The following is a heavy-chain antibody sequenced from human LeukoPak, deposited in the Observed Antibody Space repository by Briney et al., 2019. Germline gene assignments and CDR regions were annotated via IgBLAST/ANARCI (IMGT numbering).Heavy chain of an antibody. J-gene: IGHJ4*02. CDR2: ISSDGGEE. CDR1: GFTFSIYG. V-gene: IGHV3-30*03. CDR3: RAATKNRGYYFDY. Sequence: GRSLRLSCAASGFTFSIYGMHWVRQAPGKGLEWVAVISSDGGEEDYADSVRGRFTISRDNSRDTLYLQMSSLRPEDAAVYYCRAATKNRGYYFDYWGQGTLVTVSS. D-gene: IGHD1-14*01.